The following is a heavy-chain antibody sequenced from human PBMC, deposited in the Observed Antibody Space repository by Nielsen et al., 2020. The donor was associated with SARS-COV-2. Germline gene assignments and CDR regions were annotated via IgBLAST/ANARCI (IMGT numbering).Heavy chain of an antibody. CDR1: GGSISSGGYY. J-gene: IGHJ4*02. V-gene: IGHV4-31*03. CDR3: ARVRELGPWYYFDY. D-gene: IGHD7-27*01. CDR2: IYYSGST. Sequence: TLSLTCTVSGGSISSGGYYWSWIRQHPGKGLEWIGYIYYSGSTYYNPSLKSRVTISVDTSKNQFSLKLSSVTAADTAVYYCARVRELGPWYYFDYWGQGTLVTVSS.